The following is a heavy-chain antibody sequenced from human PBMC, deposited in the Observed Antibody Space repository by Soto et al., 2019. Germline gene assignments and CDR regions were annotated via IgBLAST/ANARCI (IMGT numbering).Heavy chain of an antibody. V-gene: IGHV3-72*01. CDR3: ASATTVTDY. Sequence: GGSLRLSCAASGFTFSDHYMDWVRQAPGKGLEWVGRTRNKANSHTTEYAASVKGRFTISRDDSKNSLYLQMNSLKVEDTAVYYCASATTVTDYWGQGALVTFPQ. CDR2: TRNKANSHTT. D-gene: IGHD4-17*01. J-gene: IGHJ4*02. CDR1: GFTFSDHY.